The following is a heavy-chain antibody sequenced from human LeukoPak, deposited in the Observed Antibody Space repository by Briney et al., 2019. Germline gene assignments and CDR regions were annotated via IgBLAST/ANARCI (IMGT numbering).Heavy chain of an antibody. CDR1: GGSISSSSYY. V-gene: IGHV4-39*07. CDR3: TRLYASIAVAGMENY. D-gene: IGHD6-19*01. J-gene: IGHJ4*02. CDR2: IYYSGST. Sequence: PSETLSLTCTVSGGSISSSSYYWGGIRQPPGKGLEWIGSIYYSGSTYYNPSLKSRVTISVDTSKNQFSLKLSSVTAADTAVYYCTRLYASIAVAGMENYWGQGTLVTVSS.